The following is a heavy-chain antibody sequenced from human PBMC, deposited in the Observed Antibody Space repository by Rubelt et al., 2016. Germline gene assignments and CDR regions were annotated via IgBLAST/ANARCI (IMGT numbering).Heavy chain of an antibody. J-gene: IGHJ4*02. V-gene: IGHV4-34*01. CDR2: NEDSGST. D-gene: IGHD3-3*01. CDR3: ARESYDFGGEYYFDY. Sequence: ENEDSGSTNYNPFLKSRVTISVDTSKNQFSLKLSSVTAAGTAVYYCARESYDFGGEYYFDYWGQGTLVTVSS.